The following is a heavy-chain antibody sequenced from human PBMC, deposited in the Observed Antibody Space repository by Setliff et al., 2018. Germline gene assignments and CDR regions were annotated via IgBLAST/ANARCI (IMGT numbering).Heavy chain of an antibody. CDR1: GFSISDYY. Sequence: GGSLRLSCAASGFSISDYYMDWVRQAPGKGLEWVGRTKNKANAGYMEYAASVKDRFIISRDDSKNSLYLQMYSLKSDDTAVYYCVRAVVIRGSKPLDSWGQGTLVTVSS. J-gene: IGHJ4*02. CDR2: TKNKANAGYM. CDR3: VRAVVIRGSKPLDS. V-gene: IGHV3-72*01. D-gene: IGHD3-10*01.